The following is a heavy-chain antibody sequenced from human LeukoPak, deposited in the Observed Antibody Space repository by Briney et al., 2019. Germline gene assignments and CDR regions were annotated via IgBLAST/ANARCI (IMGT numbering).Heavy chain of an antibody. D-gene: IGHD3-3*01. CDR2: INPSDGST. J-gene: IGHJ4*02. CDR1: GYTFTSYY. Sequence: ASVKVSCKASGYTFTSYYMHWVRQAPGQGHEWMGIINPSDGSTSYAQKFQGRVTMTRDMSTSTVYMELSSLRSEDTAVYYCARDGTDDLSIFAFDYWGQGTLVTVSS. CDR3: ARDGTDDLSIFAFDY. V-gene: IGHV1-46*01.